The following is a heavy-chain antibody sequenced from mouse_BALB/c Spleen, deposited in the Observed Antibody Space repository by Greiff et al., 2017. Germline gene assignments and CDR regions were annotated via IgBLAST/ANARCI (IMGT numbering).Heavy chain of an antibody. V-gene: IGHV5-12-1*01. Sequence: EVMLVESGGGLVKPGGSLKLSCAASGFAFSSYDMSWVRQTPEKRLEWVAYISSGGGSTYYPDTVKGRFTISRDNAKNTLYLQMSSLKSEDTAMYYCARHGFAYWGQGTLVTVSA. CDR3: ARHGFAY. J-gene: IGHJ3*01. CDR2: ISSGGGST. CDR1: GFAFSSYD.